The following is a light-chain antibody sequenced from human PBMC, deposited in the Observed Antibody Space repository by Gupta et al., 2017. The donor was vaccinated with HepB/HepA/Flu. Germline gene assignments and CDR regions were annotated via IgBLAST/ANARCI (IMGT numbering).Light chain of an antibody. CDR1: QSVSSSY. J-gene: IGKJ4*01. CDR2: DAS. CDR3: QQYGTSPLT. Sequence: IVLTQSPGSLSLSLGERATLSCRASQSVSSSYLAWYQQTPGQAPRLLIYDASSRATGIPDRFSGSGSATDFTLTISRLEPEDFAVYCCQQYGTSPLTFGGGTKVEMK. V-gene: IGKV3-20*01.